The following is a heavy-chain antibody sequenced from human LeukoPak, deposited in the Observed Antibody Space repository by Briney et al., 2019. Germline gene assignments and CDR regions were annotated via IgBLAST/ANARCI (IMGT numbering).Heavy chain of an antibody. CDR3: ARGRFGELFRFDY. CDR2: MNPNSGNT. CDR1: GYTFTSYD. Sequence: GASVKVSCKASGYTFTSYDINWVRQATGQGLEWMGWMNPNSGNTGYAQKFQGRVTITRNTSISTAYMELSSLRSDDTAVYYCARGRFGELFRFDYWGQGTLVTVSS. V-gene: IGHV1-8*03. D-gene: IGHD3-10*01. J-gene: IGHJ4*02.